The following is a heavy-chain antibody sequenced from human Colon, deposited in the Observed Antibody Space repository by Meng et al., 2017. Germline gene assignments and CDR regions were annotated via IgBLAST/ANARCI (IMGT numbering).Heavy chain of an antibody. CDR1: GGSITSGGYS. Sequence: QLHLQESGSGLVKPSQTLSLTCAVSGGSITSGGYSWNWFRQPPGKGLEWIGYIYHRGSAYYNPSLKSRVTISVDTSKNQFSLKLSSVTAADTAVYYCARERGILVGNNNFDYWGQGTLVTVSS. CDR3: ARERGILVGNNNFDY. J-gene: IGHJ4*02. CDR2: IYHRGSA. V-gene: IGHV4-30-2*05. D-gene: IGHD2-21*01.